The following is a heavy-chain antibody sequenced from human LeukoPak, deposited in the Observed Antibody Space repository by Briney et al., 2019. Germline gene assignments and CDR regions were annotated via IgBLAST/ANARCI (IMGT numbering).Heavy chain of an antibody. D-gene: IGHD2-2*01. J-gene: IGHJ4*02. V-gene: IGHV3-53*01. CDR2: IYTGGST. Sequence: GGSLRLSCAASGFTVSSNYMSWVRQAPGKGLEWVSVIYTGGSTYYADSVKDRFTISRDNSKNTLYLQMNSLRVEDTAVYYCACLFCSSTSCYGYYFDYWGQGTLVTVSS. CDR3: ACLFCSSTSCYGYYFDY. CDR1: GFTVSSNY.